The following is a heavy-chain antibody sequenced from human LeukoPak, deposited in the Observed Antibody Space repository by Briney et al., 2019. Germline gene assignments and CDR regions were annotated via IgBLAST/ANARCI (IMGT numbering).Heavy chain of an antibody. CDR3: AKESSSNWFDP. D-gene: IGHD6-13*01. CDR1: GFTFDDYA. V-gene: IGHV3-43*02. CDR2: ISGDGAST. Sequence: PGGSLRLSCAASGFTFDDYAMNWVRQAPGKGLEWVSLISGDGASTYYADSVKGRFTISRDNAKNSLYLQMNSLRAEDTAVYYCAKESSSNWFDPWGQGTLVTVSS. J-gene: IGHJ5*02.